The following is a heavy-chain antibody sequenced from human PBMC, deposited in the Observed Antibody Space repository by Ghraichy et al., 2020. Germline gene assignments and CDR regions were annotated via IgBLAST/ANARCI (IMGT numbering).Heavy chain of an antibody. D-gene: IGHD3-22*01. V-gene: IGHV3-11*01. CDR2: ISSSGSTI. Sequence: GGSLRLSCAASGFTFSDYYMSWIRQAPGKGLEWVSYISSSGSTIYYADSVKGRFTISRDNAKNSLYLQMNSLRAEDTAVYYCARAQTYYDSSGYYPRYAFDIWGQGTMVTVSS. CDR1: GFTFSDYY. J-gene: IGHJ3*02. CDR3: ARAQTYYDSSGYYPRYAFDI.